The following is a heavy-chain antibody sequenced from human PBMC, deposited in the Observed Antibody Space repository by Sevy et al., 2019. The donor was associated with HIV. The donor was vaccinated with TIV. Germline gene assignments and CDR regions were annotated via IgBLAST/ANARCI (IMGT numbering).Heavy chain of an antibody. D-gene: IGHD6-13*01. Sequence: GGSLRLSCVASGFTFRNYGMHWVRQAPGKGLEWVAVIWHDGKNKNYAESVKGRFTIFRDNSKNTRNLEMNSLRVEDTAVFYCARDQGKDAPMDVWGQGTTVTVSS. J-gene: IGHJ6*02. V-gene: IGHV3-33*01. CDR1: GFTFRNYG. CDR2: IWHDGKNK. CDR3: ARDQGKDAPMDV.